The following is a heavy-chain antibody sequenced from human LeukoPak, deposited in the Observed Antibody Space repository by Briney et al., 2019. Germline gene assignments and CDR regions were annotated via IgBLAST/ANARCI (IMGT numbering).Heavy chain of an antibody. CDR3: ASLRVPGDFDY. CDR1: GGSISSRTYY. Sequence: SETLSLTCTVSGGSISSRTYYWGWIRQPPGKGLEWIGNIYYSGSTYYNPSLKSRITMSVDTSKNHFSSKLSSVTAADTAIYYCASLRVPGDFDYWGQGTLVTVSS. CDR2: IYYSGST. D-gene: IGHD1-14*01. V-gene: IGHV4-39*02. J-gene: IGHJ4*02.